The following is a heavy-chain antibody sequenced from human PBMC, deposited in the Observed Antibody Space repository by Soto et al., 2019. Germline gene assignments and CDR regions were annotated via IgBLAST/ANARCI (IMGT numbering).Heavy chain of an antibody. V-gene: IGHV3-9*01. Sequence: EVQLVESGGGLVEPGRSLTVSCVGSGFNFHNYAMQWVRQVPGKGLEWVSGINWNTGIVGYADAVKGRFILSRDNAKKAVYLGVNSLRCEDRAFFCCAIKYYDWGGGDFWGPGTLVTVSS. CDR1: GFNFHNYA. D-gene: IGHD3-9*01. CDR3: AIKYYDWGGGDF. CDR2: INWNTGIV. J-gene: IGHJ4*02.